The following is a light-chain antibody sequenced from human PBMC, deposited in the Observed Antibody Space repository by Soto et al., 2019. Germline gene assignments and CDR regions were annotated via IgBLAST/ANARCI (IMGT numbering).Light chain of an antibody. CDR1: QSIDSD. V-gene: IGKV3-15*01. Sequence: EIMMTQSPANVSVFPGERATLSCRASQSIDSDLAWYQQKPGHVPRLLIYGASTRATGVPARFSGSGSGTEFTLTIISPQYDDVAVYYCQQYSHWRTFGPGTKVEIK. J-gene: IGKJ1*01. CDR2: GAS. CDR3: QQYSHWRT.